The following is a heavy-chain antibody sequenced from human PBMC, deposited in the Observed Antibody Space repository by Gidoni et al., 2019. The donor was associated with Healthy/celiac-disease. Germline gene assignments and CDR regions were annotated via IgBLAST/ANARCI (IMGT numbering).Heavy chain of an antibody. Sequence: QVQLVASGGGLVKPGASLRLSRAASGFTFSYYYMRWIRQAPGKGLEWVSYISSRSSYTNYADSVKGRFTISRDNAKNSLYLQMNSLRAEDTAVYYCARVEGGDAPDYWGQGTLVTVSS. CDR2: ISSRSSYT. V-gene: IGHV3-11*05. J-gene: IGHJ4*02. D-gene: IGHD2-21*02. CDR1: GFTFSYYY. CDR3: ARVEGGDAPDY.